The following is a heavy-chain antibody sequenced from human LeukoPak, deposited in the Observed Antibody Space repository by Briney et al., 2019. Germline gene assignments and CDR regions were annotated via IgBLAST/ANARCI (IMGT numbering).Heavy chain of an antibody. D-gene: IGHD2-2*01. CDR3: AREQDQQLLP. J-gene: IGHJ5*02. V-gene: IGHV1-2*02. CDR2: INPNSGGT. Sequence: GASVKVSCKSSGYTFTGYYMHWVRPAPGQGLAWMGWINPNSGGTNYAQKFQGRVTMTRDTSISTAYMELSRLRSDDTAVYYCAREQDQQLLPWGQGTLVTVSS. CDR1: GYTFTGYY.